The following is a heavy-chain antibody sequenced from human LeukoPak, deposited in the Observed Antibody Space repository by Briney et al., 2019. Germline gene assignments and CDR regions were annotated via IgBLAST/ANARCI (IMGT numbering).Heavy chain of an antibody. V-gene: IGHV4-39*01. J-gene: IGHJ4*02. CDR1: GGSISSTGYY. CDR2: IYYSGSS. Sequence: SETLSLTCTVSGGSISSTGYYWGWIRQPPGKGLEWIGSIYYSGSSYYNPSLESRVTMSVDTSKNHFSLTLSSVTAADTAVYYCARYLRGTFPFDYWGQGALVTVSS. D-gene: IGHD3-9*01. CDR3: ARYLRGTFPFDY.